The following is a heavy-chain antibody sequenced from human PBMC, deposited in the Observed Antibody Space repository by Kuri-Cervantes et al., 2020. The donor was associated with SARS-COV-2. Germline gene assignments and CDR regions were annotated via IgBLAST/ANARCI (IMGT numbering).Heavy chain of an antibody. V-gene: IGHV4-39*07. CDR1: GGSISSSGYY. CDR3: ARDIGSGWYDYYYYYGMDV. J-gene: IGHJ6*02. D-gene: IGHD6-19*01. Sequence: GSLRLSCTVSGGSISSSGYYWGWIRQPPGKGLEWIGSIYYSGSTYYNPSLKSRVTMSVDTSKNQFSLKLSSVTAADTAVYYCARDIGSGWYDYYYYYGMDVWGQGTTVTVSS. CDR2: IYYSGST.